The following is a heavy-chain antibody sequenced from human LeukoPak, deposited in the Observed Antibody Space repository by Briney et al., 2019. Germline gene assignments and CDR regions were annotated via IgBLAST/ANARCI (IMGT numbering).Heavy chain of an antibody. J-gene: IGHJ6*02. CDR2: ISYDGSNK. CDR3: ARDLYYDFWSGYYTGPYYYYYGMDV. Sequence: SGGSLRLSCAASGFTFSSYAMHWVRQAPGKGLEWVAVISYDGSNKYYADSVKGRFTLSRDNSKNTLYLQMNSLRAEDTAVYYCARDLYYDFWSGYYTGPYYYYYGMDVWGQGTTATVS. V-gene: IGHV3-30-3*01. D-gene: IGHD3-3*01. CDR1: GFTFSSYA.